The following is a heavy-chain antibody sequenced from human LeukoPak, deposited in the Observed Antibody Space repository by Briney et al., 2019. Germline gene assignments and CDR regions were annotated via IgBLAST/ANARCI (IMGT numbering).Heavy chain of an antibody. J-gene: IGHJ3*02. CDR1: GFTFSSYA. CDR2: ISGSGGST. CDR3: ARDPSGGSLPRFDAFDI. Sequence: GGSLRLSCAASGFTFSSYAMSWVRQAPGKGLEWVSAISGSGGSTYYADSVKGRFTISRDNSKNTLYLQMNSLRAEDTAVYYCARDPSGGSLPRFDAFDIWGQGTMVTVSS. D-gene: IGHD2-15*01. V-gene: IGHV3-23*01.